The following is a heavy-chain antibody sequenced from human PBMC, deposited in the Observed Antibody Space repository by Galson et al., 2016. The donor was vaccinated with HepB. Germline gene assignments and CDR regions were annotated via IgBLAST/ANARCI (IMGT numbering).Heavy chain of an antibody. Sequence: SLRLSCAASGFTFSSYAMSWVRQAPGKGLEWVSAISGSGGSTYYADSVKGRFTISRDNSKNTLYLQMNSLRAEDTAVYYCAKCRSIAAAGFNWFDPWGQGTLVTVSS. CDR2: ISGSGGST. D-gene: IGHD6-13*01. V-gene: IGHV3-23*01. CDR3: AKCRSIAAAGFNWFDP. CDR1: GFTFSSYA. J-gene: IGHJ5*02.